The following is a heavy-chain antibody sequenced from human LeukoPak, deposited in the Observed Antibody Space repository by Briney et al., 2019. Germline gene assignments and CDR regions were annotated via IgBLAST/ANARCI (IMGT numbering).Heavy chain of an antibody. V-gene: IGHV3-30*03. Sequence: PGGSLRLSCAASGFTFSSYGMHWVRQAPGKGLEWVAVISYDGSNKYYADSVKGRFTISRDNSKNTLYLQMNSLRAEDTAVYYCARDMIVATSNYFDYWGQGTLVTVSS. CDR3: ARDMIVATSNYFDY. D-gene: IGHD5-12*01. J-gene: IGHJ4*02. CDR1: GFTFSSYG. CDR2: ISYDGSNK.